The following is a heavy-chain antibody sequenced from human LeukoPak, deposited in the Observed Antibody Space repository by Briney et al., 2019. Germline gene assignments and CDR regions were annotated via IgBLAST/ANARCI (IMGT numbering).Heavy chain of an antibody. CDR3: ARGTSSYDILTGYYSDVDY. J-gene: IGHJ4*02. Sequence: PGGSLRLSCAASGFTFSSYSMNWVRQAPGKGLEWVSSISSSSSYIYYADSVKGRFTISRDNAKNSLYLQMNSLRAEDTAVYYCARGTSSYDILTGYYSDVDYWGQGTLVTVSS. V-gene: IGHV3-21*01. D-gene: IGHD3-9*01. CDR2: ISSSSSYI. CDR1: GFTFSSYS.